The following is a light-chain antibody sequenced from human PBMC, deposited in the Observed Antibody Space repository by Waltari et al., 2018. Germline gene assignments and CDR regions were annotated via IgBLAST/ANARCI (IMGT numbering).Light chain of an antibody. Sequence: QSALLQPRSVSGLPGQSVTISCTGISADVGDYDNVAWYQQLPGKAPKRMIYDVTKRPSGVPDRFSGSKSGSTASLTISVLQTEDEADYYCCSYAGRDYVFATGTKVTVL. V-gene: IGLV2-11*01. CDR3: CSYAGRDYV. CDR2: DVT. CDR1: SADVGDYDN. J-gene: IGLJ1*01.